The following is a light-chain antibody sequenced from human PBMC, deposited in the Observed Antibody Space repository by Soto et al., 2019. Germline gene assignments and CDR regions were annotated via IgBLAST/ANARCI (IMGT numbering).Light chain of an antibody. Sequence: AIQLTQSPSSLSASVVDRVTISCLASQGIGNDLAWYQQKPGKAPRLLIFAASNLQSGVPSRFSGSGSGTEFTLTITSLQPDDFATYYCQHYNNYAPTWTFGQGTKVDIK. CDR2: AAS. J-gene: IGKJ1*01. CDR1: QGIGND. V-gene: IGKV1-6*01. CDR3: QHYNNYAPTWT.